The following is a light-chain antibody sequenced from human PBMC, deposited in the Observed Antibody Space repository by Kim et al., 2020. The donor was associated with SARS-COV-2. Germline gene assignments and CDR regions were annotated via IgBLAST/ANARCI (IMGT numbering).Light chain of an antibody. CDR2: EGS. CDR3: CSYAGSSSLV. CDR1: SSDIGNYNL. V-gene: IGLV2-23*01. Sequence: GQSITISCTGTSSDIGNYNLVSWYQQHPGKAPKLMIYEGSKRPSGVSNRFSGSKSGNTASLTISGLQADDEADYYCCSYAGSSSLVFGGGTQLTVL. J-gene: IGLJ2*01.